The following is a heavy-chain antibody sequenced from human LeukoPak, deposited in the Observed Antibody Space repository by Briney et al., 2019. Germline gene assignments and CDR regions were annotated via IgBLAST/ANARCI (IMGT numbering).Heavy chain of an antibody. CDR2: ISAYNGNT. V-gene: IGHV1-18*01. J-gene: IGHJ6*03. Sequence: ASVKVSCKASGYTFTSYGISWVRQAPGQGLEWMGWISAYNGNTNYAQKLQGRVTMTTDTSTSTAYMELRSLRSDDTAVYYCARGTYYYGSGPLYYYYYMDVWGKGTTVTISS. CDR3: ARGTYYYGSGPLYYYYYMDV. CDR1: GYTFTSYG. D-gene: IGHD3-10*01.